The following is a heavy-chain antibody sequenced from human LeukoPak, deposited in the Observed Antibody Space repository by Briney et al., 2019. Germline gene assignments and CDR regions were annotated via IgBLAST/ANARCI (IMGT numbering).Heavy chain of an antibody. D-gene: IGHD2-15*01. CDR3: ARGPSPNCSGGSCYPVLFPLYYYYYYGMDV. V-gene: IGHV1-18*01. CDR2: ISAYNGNT. CDR1: GYTFTSYG. Sequence: ASVKVSCKASGYTFTSYGISWVRQAPGQGLEWMGWISAYNGNTNYAQKPQGRVTMTTDTSTSTAYMELRSLRSDDTAVYYCARGPSPNCSGGSCYPVLFPLYYYYYYGMDVWGQGTTVTVSS. J-gene: IGHJ6*02.